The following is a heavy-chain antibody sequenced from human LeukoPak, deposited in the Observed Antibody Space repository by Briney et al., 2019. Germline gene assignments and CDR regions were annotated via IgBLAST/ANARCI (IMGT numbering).Heavy chain of an antibody. CDR3: ARDWGFDAFDI. CDR1: GFTLSRFA. Sequence: GGSLRLSCAASGFTLSRFAMHWVRQAPGKGLEWVAVISYDGSNKYYADSVKGRFTISRDNSKNTLYLQMNSLRAEDTAVYYCARDWGFDAFDIWGQGTMVTVSS. D-gene: IGHD3-16*01. J-gene: IGHJ3*02. CDR2: ISYDGSNK. V-gene: IGHV3-30-3*01.